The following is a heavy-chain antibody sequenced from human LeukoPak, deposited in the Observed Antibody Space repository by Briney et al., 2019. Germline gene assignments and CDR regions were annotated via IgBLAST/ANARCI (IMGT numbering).Heavy chain of an antibody. Sequence: GGSLRLSCAASGFTFSSDWMHWVRQAPGKGLVWVSGINSDGSSTNYADSVKGRFTISRDNVKNTLYLQMNSLRADDTAVYYCARGTSSPQLIDYWGQGTLVTVSS. CDR1: GFTFSSDW. CDR2: INSDGSST. V-gene: IGHV3-74*01. D-gene: IGHD1-1*01. J-gene: IGHJ4*02. CDR3: ARGTSSPQLIDY.